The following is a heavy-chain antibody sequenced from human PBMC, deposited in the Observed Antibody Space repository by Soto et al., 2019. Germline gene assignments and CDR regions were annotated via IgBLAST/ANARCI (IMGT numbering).Heavy chain of an antibody. CDR2: IKSKTDGGTT. CDR3: TTEARVVPAAMGDAFDI. D-gene: IGHD2-2*01. J-gene: IGHJ3*02. CDR1: GFTFSNAW. V-gene: IGHV3-15*01. Sequence: GGSLRLSCAASGFTFSNAWMSWVRQAPGKGLEWVGRIKSKTDGGTTDYAAPVKGRFTISRDDSKNTLYLQMNSLKTEDTAVYYCTTEARVVPAAMGDAFDIWGQGTMVTVSS.